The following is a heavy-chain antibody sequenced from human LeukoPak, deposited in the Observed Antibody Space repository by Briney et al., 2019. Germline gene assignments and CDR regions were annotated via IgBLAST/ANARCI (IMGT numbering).Heavy chain of an antibody. Sequence: ASVKVSCKASGYTFTGYYLHWVRQAPGQGLEWMGWINPHSGGTNYAQNFQGRVTMTRDTSVSTAYMELSSLRSDGTAVYYCASRGEGSSWTFDYWGQGTLVTVSS. CDR1: GYTFTGYY. V-gene: IGHV1-2*02. D-gene: IGHD6-13*01. J-gene: IGHJ4*02. CDR2: INPHSGGT. CDR3: ASRGEGSSWTFDY.